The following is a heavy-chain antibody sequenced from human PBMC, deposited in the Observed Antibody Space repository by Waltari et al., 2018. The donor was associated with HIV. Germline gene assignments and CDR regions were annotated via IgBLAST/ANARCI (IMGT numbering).Heavy chain of an antibody. CDR2: FDPEDGET. D-gene: IGHD6-13*01. CDR3: ATDPFSFGIAAQGPYFDY. Sequence: QVQLVQSGAEVKKPGASVKVSCKVSGYTLTELSMHWVRQAPGKGLEWMGGFDPEDGETIHAQKFQGRVTMTEDTSTDTAYMELSSLRSEDTAVYYCATDPFSFGIAAQGPYFDYWGQGTLVTVSS. V-gene: IGHV1-24*01. CDR1: GYTLTELS. J-gene: IGHJ4*02.